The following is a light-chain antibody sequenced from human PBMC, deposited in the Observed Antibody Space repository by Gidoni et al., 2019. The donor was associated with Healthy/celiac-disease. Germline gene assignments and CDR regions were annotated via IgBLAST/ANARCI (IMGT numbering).Light chain of an antibody. CDR2: GAS. CDR1: QSVSSSY. Sequence: ELVLTQSPGTLSLSPGERATLSCRASQSVSSSYLAWYQQKPGQAPRLLIYGASSRATDIPDRFSGSGSGTDFTLTISRLEPEDFAVYYCQQYGSSPPSITFGQGTRLEIK. CDR3: QQYGSSPPSIT. J-gene: IGKJ5*01. V-gene: IGKV3-20*01.